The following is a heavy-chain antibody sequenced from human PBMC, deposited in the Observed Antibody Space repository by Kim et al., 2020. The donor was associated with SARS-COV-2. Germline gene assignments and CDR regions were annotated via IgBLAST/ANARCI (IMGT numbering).Heavy chain of an antibody. Sequence: GGSLRLSCAASGFIFDDYAMHWVRQAPGKGLEWVSGISWNSGSIGYADSVKGRFTISRDNAKNSLYLQMNSLRPEDTALYYCAKDIRYSSGWSFYYWGRGTLVTVSS. CDR3: AKDIRYSSGWSFYY. V-gene: IGHV3-9*01. CDR1: GFIFDDYA. D-gene: IGHD6-19*01. J-gene: IGHJ4*02. CDR2: ISWNSGSI.